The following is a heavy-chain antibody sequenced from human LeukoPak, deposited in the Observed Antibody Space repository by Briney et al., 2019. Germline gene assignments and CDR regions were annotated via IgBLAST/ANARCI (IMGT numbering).Heavy chain of an antibody. CDR3: AKDYASDMATAPFDY. J-gene: IGHJ4*02. Sequence: PGGSLRLSCAASGLAVSSNYMTWVRQAPGKGLEWVSVISGSGGSTYYADSVKGRFTISRDNSKNTLYLQMNSLRAEDTAVYYCAKDYASDMATAPFDYWGQGTLVTVSS. V-gene: IGHV3-23*01. CDR1: GLAVSSNY. D-gene: IGHD5-24*01. CDR2: ISGSGGST.